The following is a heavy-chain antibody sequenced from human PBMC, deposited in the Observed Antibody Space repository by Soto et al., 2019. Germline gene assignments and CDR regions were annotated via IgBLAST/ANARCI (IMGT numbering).Heavy chain of an antibody. CDR2: IVVGSGNT. CDR1: GFTFTSSA. V-gene: IGHV1-58*01. CDR3: AAPYYYASSGYYRFDY. D-gene: IGHD3-22*01. Sequence: SVKVSCKASGFTFTSSAVQWVRQARGQRLEWIGWIVVGSGNTNYAQKFQERVTITRDMSTSTAYMELSSLRSEDTAVYYCAAPYYYASSGYYRFDYWGQGTLVTVSS. J-gene: IGHJ4*02.